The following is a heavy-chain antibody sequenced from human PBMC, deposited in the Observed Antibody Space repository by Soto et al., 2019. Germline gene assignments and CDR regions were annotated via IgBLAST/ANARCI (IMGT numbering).Heavy chain of an antibody. V-gene: IGHV3-30*18. CDR3: AKDPRGIVGAGAWLDS. CDR1: GFSFSSYA. CDR2: ISYDGSDM. J-gene: IGHJ4*02. D-gene: IGHD1-26*01. Sequence: GGSLRLSCAASGFSFSSYAIHWVRQAPGKGLEWVAVISYDGSDMYYGDSVKGRFTISRDNSNNTLYLQMNSLRPDDTALYYCAKDPRGIVGAGAWLDSWGQGTLVTVS.